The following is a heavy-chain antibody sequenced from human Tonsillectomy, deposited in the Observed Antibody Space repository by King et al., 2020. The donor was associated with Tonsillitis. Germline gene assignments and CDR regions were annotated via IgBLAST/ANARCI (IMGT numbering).Heavy chain of an antibody. J-gene: IGHJ4*02. CDR1: GFTFSNYA. V-gene: IGHV3-23*04. D-gene: IGHD3/OR15-3a*01. CDR2: ISGGGYST. CDR3: AKDLFWTGYYTFDY. Sequence: VQLVESGGGLVQPGGSLRLSCAASGFTFSNYAVSWVRQAPGKGLEWVSVISGGGYSTYYADPVKGRFTISRDNSKNTLYLQMNSLRAEDTAVYYCAKDLFWTGYYTFDYWGQGTLVTVSS.